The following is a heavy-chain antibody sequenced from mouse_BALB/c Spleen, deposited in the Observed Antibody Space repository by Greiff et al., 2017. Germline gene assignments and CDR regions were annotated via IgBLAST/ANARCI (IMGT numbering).Heavy chain of an antibody. J-gene: IGHJ4*01. V-gene: IGHV5-9-1*01. Sequence: EVMLVESGGGLVKPGGSLKLSCAASGFTFSSYAMSWVRQTPEKRLEWVATISSGGSYTYYPDSVKGRFTISRDNAKNTLYLQMSSLRSEDTAMYYCARRGDAMDYWGQGTSVTVSS. CDR2: ISSGGSYT. CDR3: ARRGDAMDY. CDR1: GFTFSSYA.